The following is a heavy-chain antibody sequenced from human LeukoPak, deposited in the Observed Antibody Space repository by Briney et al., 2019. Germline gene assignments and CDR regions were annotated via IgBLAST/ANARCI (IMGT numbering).Heavy chain of an antibody. CDR1: VYTCTSYD. V-gene: IGHV1-8*01. D-gene: IGHD3-10*01. Sequence: ASVKVSFKASVYTCTSYDINWVRQPTGQELEWMGWRNPNSGNRGYAHKFQGRVIMTRNTSISTAYMELSSLRSEDTAVYYCARGVSYGSGSYYAYWGQGTLVTVSS. CDR3: ARGVSYGSGSYYAY. J-gene: IGHJ4*02. CDR2: RNPNSGNR.